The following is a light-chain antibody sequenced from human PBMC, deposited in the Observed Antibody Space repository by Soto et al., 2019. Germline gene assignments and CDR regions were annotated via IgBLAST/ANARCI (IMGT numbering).Light chain of an antibody. Sequence: QSVLTQPVSVSGSPGQSITISCTGTSSDVGGYNYVSWYKHHPGQAPQLMIYEVSNRPSGVSNRFSGSKSGNTASLTISGLQADDEGDYYCSSKTSSSSPFVFGTGTKLTVL. CDR2: EVS. J-gene: IGLJ1*01. CDR3: SSKTSSSSPFV. V-gene: IGLV2-14*01. CDR1: SSDVGGYNY.